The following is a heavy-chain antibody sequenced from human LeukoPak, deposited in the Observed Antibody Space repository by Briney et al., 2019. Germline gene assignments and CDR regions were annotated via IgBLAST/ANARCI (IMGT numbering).Heavy chain of an antibody. D-gene: IGHD1-26*01. J-gene: IGHJ6*02. Sequence: SETLSLTCTVSGVSVSSVSYYWSWFRQPPGKGLEWIGYIYYSGSTNYNPSLKSRVSISGDTSKNQFSLKVNSVTAADTAVYYCARIVGASYGMDVWGQGTTVTVSS. CDR1: GVSVSSVSYY. CDR3: ARIVGASYGMDV. V-gene: IGHV4-61*01. CDR2: IYYSGST.